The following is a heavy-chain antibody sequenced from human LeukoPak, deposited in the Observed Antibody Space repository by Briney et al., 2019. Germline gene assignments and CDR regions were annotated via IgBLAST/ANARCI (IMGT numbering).Heavy chain of an antibody. J-gene: IGHJ6*03. D-gene: IGHD1-26*01. CDR1: GFTFSSYG. CDR3: AKELAPSGSYSYYYYYMDV. V-gene: IGHV3-30*02. CDR2: IRYDGSNK. Sequence: GGSLRLSCAASGFTFSSYGMHWVRQAPGKGLEWVAFIRYDGSNKYYADSVKGRFTISRDNSKNTLYLQMNSLRAEDTAVYYCAKELAPSGSYSYYYYYMDVWGKGTTVTISS.